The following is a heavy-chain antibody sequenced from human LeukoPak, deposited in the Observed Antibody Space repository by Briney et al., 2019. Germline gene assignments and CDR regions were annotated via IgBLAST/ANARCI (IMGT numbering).Heavy chain of an antibody. D-gene: IGHD1-26*01. V-gene: IGHV1-2*02. CDR1: GYTFTGYY. CDR3: ARREIDQGWGDV. CDR2: INPNSGGT. Sequence: ASVKVSCKASGYTFTGYYMHWVRQAPGQGLEWMGWINPNSGGTNYAQKFQGRVTMTRDTSISTAYMELGRLRSDDTAVYYCARREIDQGWGDVWGQGTTVTVSS. J-gene: IGHJ6*02.